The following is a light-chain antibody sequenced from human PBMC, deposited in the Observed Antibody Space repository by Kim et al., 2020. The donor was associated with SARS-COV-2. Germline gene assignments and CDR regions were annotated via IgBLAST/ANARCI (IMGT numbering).Light chain of an antibody. Sequence: SPGERATLSGRASQSVGSNYFAWYQQKPGQAPRLIMYGASSRSTGIPDRFSGSGSGTDITLTISRLEPEDFAVYYCQQYGSSPRTFGQGPKVDSK. CDR1: QSVGSNY. J-gene: IGKJ1*01. V-gene: IGKV3-20*01. CDR2: GAS. CDR3: QQYGSSPRT.